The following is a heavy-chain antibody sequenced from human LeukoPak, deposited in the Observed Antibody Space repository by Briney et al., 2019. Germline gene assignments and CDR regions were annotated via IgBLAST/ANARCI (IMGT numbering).Heavy chain of an antibody. CDR1: GFTFSSYA. Sequence: QTVGSLRLSCAASGFTFSSYAMSWVRQAPGKGLDWVSAISGSGGSTHYADSVKGRFTISRDNSKNTLYLQMNSLRAEDTAVYYCAKEQFQAGIVGASPLDYWGQGNLVTVSS. CDR3: AKEQFQAGIVGASPLDY. V-gene: IGHV3-23*01. CDR2: ISGSGGST. D-gene: IGHD1-26*01. J-gene: IGHJ4*02.